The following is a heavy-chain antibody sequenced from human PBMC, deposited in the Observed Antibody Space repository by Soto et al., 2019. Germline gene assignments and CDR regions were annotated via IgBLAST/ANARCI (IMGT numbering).Heavy chain of an antibody. CDR1: GYTFTSYY. CDR2: INPSGGST. Sequence: AASVKVSCKASGYTFTSYYMHWVRQAPGQGLEWMGIINPSGGSTSYAQKFQGRVTMTRDTSTSTDYLELSSLRSEDTAVYYCARVYCSGGGCYGIAYWGQGTLVTVSS. CDR3: ARVYCSGGGCYGIAY. D-gene: IGHD2-15*01. J-gene: IGHJ4*02. V-gene: IGHV1-46*01.